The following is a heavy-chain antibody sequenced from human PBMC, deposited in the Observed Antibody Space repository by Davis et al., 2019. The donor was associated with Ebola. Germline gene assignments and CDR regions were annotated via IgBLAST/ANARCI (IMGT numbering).Heavy chain of an antibody. V-gene: IGHV3-23*01. D-gene: IGHD2-2*02. Sequence: GESLKIPCAAPGITLCTYAMNWVRQAPGKGLEWVSAISGSGSTTNYADSVKGRFTISRDNSNNTVYLQMNSLRVEDTDRYYCAKASWGPAARPRLDSWGQGTLVTVSS. J-gene: IGHJ4*02. CDR2: ISGSGSTT. CDR1: GITLCTYA. CDR3: AKASWGPAARPRLDS.